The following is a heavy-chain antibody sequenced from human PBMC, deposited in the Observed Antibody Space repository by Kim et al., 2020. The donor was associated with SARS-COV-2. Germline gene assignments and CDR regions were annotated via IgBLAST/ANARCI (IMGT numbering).Heavy chain of an antibody. V-gene: IGHV3-30*18. J-gene: IGHJ3*02. CDR2: ISYDGSNK. CDR1: GFTFSSYG. CDR3: AKSAGDLYFVREDAFDI. D-gene: IGHD3-9*01. Sequence: GGSLRLSCAASGFTFSSYGMHWVRQAPGKGLEWVAVISYDGSNKYYADSVKGRFTISRDNSKNTLYLQMNSLRAEDTAVYYCAKSAGDLYFVREDAFDIWGQGTMVTVSS.